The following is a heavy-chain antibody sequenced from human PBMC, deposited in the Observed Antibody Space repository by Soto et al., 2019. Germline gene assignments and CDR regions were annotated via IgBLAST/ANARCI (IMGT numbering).Heavy chain of an antibody. CDR2: ISTSSSAI. Sequence: GGSLRLSCAASGFTFSDYFMSWIRQAPGKGLEWVSYISTSSSAISYADSVKGRFTISRDNAKSTLYLQMNSLRAEDTAVYFCARDDFWSGYYRYFDFWGQGTLVTVSS. CDR1: GFTFSDYF. CDR3: ARDDFWSGYYRYFDF. J-gene: IGHJ4*02. V-gene: IGHV3-11*01. D-gene: IGHD3-3*01.